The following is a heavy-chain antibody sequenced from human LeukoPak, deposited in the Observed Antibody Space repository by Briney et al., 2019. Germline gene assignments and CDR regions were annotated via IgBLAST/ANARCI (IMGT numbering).Heavy chain of an antibody. CDR2: VSPYNGNT. J-gene: IGHJ4*02. V-gene: IGHV1-18*01. D-gene: IGHD3-10*01. CDR1: GYTFTDYD. CDR3: ARNGRVRRVVKDLFEY. Sequence: ASVKVSYKTSGYTFTDYDITWVRLAPGQGLEWMGRVSPYNGNTYYSQRFQGRVTITKDTSTGTAYMDLRNLRDDDTAMYYCARNGRVRRVVKDLFEYWGQGTLVAVSS.